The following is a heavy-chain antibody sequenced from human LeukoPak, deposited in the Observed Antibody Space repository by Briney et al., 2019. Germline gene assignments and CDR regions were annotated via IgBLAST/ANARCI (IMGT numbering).Heavy chain of an antibody. Sequence: GRSLRLSCAASGFTFSSYAMHWVRQAPGKGLEWVAVISYDGSNKYYADSVKGRFTISRDNSKNTLYLQMNSLRAEDTAVYYCARGNGADVLLYYGMDVWGQGTTVTVSS. CDR2: ISYDGSNK. CDR1: GFTFSSYA. V-gene: IGHV3-30-3*01. J-gene: IGHJ6*02. D-gene: IGHD1-26*01. CDR3: ARGNGADVLLYYGMDV.